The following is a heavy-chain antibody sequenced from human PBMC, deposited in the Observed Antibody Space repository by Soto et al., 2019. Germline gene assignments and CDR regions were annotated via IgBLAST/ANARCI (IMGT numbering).Heavy chain of an antibody. V-gene: IGHV3-30*18. CDR3: AKDIGSSSWYWSATLDY. J-gene: IGHJ4*02. CDR1: GFTFSSYG. D-gene: IGHD6-13*01. Sequence: QVQLVESGGGVVQPGRSLRLSCAASGFTFSSYGMHWVRQAPGKGLEWVAVVSYDGTNKYNADSVKGRFTISRDNSKNTLYLQMNSLRAEDTAVYYCAKDIGSSSWYWSATLDYWGQGTLVTVSS. CDR2: VSYDGTNK.